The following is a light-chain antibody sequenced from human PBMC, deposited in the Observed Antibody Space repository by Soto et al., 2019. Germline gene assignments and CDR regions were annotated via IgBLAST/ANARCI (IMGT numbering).Light chain of an antibody. Sequence: DIQMTQSPSSLSASVGDRVTITCRASQSISIYLNWYQQKPGKAPKLLIYATSNLQSGVPSRFSGSGSETDFTLTISSLQPEDFATYYCQQSYSTPFTFGPGTKVVIK. CDR1: QSISIY. V-gene: IGKV1-39*01. CDR3: QQSYSTPFT. CDR2: ATS. J-gene: IGKJ3*01.